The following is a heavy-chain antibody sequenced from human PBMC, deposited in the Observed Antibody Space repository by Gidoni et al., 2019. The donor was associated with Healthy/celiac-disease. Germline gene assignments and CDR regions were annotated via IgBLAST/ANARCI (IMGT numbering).Heavy chain of an antibody. V-gene: IGHV3-21*01. Sequence: EVQLVDSGGGLVKPGGSLSLSCAASGFTFSSYSMNWVRQAPGKGLEWVSSISSSSSDIYYADSVKGRFTISRDNAKNSLYLQMNSLRAEDTAVYYCARDLELWYGGKQGWFDPWGQGTLVTVSS. CDR1: GFTFSSYS. J-gene: IGHJ5*02. D-gene: IGHD3-10*01. CDR2: ISSSSSDI. CDR3: ARDLELWYGGKQGWFDP.